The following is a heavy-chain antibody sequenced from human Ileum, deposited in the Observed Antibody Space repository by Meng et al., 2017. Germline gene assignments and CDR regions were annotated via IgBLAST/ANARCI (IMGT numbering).Heavy chain of an antibody. V-gene: IGHV4-31*03. J-gene: IGHJ4*02. D-gene: IGHD2-2*01. CDR3: ARGVSAAGLFDN. CDR2: IHYTGST. Sequence: QVQLQESGPGLVKVSQTLSLTCTVSGGSIGSAAYSWTWIRQHPAKGLEWIGYIHYTGSTSYNPSLESRTSTSIDTSNNQFSLKVTSVTAADTAVYYCARGVSAAGLFDNWGPGTLVPSPQ. CDR1: GGSIGSAAYS.